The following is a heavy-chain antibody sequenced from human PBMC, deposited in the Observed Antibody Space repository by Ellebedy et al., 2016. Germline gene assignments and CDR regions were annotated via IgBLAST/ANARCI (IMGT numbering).Heavy chain of an antibody. CDR3: ARVSSSGYYSDL. D-gene: IGHD3-22*01. Sequence: ASVKVSCKTSGYTFVDHYMHWVRQAPGQGLEYMGWINSNSGGTHLEEKFQGRVTMTRDTSITTAYMELSRLTPDDTAVYYCARVSSSGYYSDLWGQGTLVAVSS. CDR1: GYTFVDHY. V-gene: IGHV1-2*02. CDR2: INSNSGGT. J-gene: IGHJ5*02.